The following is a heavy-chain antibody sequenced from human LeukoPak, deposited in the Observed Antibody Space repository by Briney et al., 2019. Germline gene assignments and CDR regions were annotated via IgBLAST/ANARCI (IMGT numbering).Heavy chain of an antibody. J-gene: IGHJ4*02. D-gene: IGHD6-6*01. CDR2: ISWDGGST. V-gene: IGHV3-43D*03. CDR3: AKEHSSSSPYFDY. CDR1: GFTFSSYA. Sequence: GGSLRLSCAASGFTFSSYAMSWVRQAPGKGLEWVSLISWDGGSTYYADSVKGRFTISRDNSKNSLYLQMNSLRAEDTALYYCAKEHSSSSPYFDYWGQGTLVTVSS.